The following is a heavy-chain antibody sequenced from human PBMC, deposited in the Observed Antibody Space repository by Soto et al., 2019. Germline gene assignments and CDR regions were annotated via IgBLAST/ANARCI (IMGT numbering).Heavy chain of an antibody. CDR1: RFTFSSYG. J-gene: IGHJ4*02. CDR2: ISYDGSTK. Sequence: QVQLVESGGGVVQPGRSLRLSCAASRFTFSSYGMNWVRQAPGKGLEWVAVISYDGSTKYYADSVKGRFTVSRDNSKNTLYLQMNSLRAEDTAVYYCAKGITAMTYFDYWGQGTLVTVYS. V-gene: IGHV3-30*18. CDR3: AKGITAMTYFDY. D-gene: IGHD5-18*01.